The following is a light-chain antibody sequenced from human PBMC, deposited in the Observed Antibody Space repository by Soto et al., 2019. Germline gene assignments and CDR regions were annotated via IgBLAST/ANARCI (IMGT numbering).Light chain of an antibody. Sequence: DIQMTQAPSSLSAFVGDSVTITCRASQNINRYLVWYQQKPGRAPNILIYAASSLHSGVPARFRGGGSGTDFTLTISSLQPEDFATYYCHQTYSNPLTFGGGTKVEI. CDR2: AAS. J-gene: IGKJ4*01. V-gene: IGKV1-39*01. CDR1: QNINRY. CDR3: HQTYSNPLT.